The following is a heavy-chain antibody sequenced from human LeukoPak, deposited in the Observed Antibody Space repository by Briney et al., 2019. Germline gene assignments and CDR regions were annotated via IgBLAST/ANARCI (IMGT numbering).Heavy chain of an antibody. D-gene: IGHD6-19*01. J-gene: IGHJ4*02. Sequence: SETLSLTSSVSDGSISSNNYWGWISQPPGKGLEWIGSIYYSGNTYYNPSLKSRATISVDTSKNQFSLKLRSVTAADTAVYYCARHEQWLIRFNHWGQGTLVIVSS. CDR3: ARHEQWLIRFNH. CDR2: IYYSGNT. V-gene: IGHV4-39*01. CDR1: DGSISSNNY.